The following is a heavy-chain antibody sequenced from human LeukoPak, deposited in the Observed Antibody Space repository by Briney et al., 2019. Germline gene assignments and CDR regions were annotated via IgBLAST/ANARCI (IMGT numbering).Heavy chain of an antibody. J-gene: IGHJ4*02. V-gene: IGHV3-30*01. Sequence: PGGSLRLSCAASGFTFSSYAMHWVRQAPGKGLEWVAVISYDGSNKYYADSVKGRFTISRDNSKNTLYLQMNSLRAEDTAVYYCARDRSDGYNFVLYYFDYWGQGTLVTVSS. CDR1: GFTFSSYA. D-gene: IGHD5-24*01. CDR3: ARDRSDGYNFVLYYFDY. CDR2: ISYDGSNK.